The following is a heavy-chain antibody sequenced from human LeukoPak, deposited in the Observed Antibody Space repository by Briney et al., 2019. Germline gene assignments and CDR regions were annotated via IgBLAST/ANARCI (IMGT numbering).Heavy chain of an antibody. J-gene: IGHJ5*02. D-gene: IGHD3-10*01. V-gene: IGHV4-34*01. CDR1: GGSISSYY. CDR3: ARRPFMVRGVRAFDP. Sequence: PSETLSLTCSVSGGSISSYYWNWIRQPPGKGLEWIGEINHSGSTNYNPSLKSRVTISVDTSKNQFSLKLSSVTAADTAVYYCARRPFMVRGVRAFDPWGQGTLVTVSS. CDR2: INHSGST.